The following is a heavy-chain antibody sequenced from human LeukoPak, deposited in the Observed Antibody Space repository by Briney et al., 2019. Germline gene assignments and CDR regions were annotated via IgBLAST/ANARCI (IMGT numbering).Heavy chain of an antibody. J-gene: IGHJ5*02. CDR2: IYYSGST. V-gene: IGHV4-39*01. D-gene: IGHD3-10*01. CDR1: GRSFSNYY. Sequence: KPSETLSLTCAIYGRSFSNYYWSWIRQPPGKGLEWIGSIYYSGSTYYNPSLKGRVTISVDTSKNQFSLKLSSVTAADTAVYYCARHLRGSGSSNGRRENNWFDPWGQGTLVTVSS. CDR3: ARHLRGSGSSNGRRENNWFDP.